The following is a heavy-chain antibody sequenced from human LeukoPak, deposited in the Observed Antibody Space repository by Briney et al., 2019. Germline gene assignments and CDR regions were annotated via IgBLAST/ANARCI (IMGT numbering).Heavy chain of an antibody. CDR2: INHSGST. CDR1: GGSFSGYY. J-gene: IGHJ4*02. V-gene: IGHV4-34*01. CDR3: ARVGRYYGSGSYPDY. Sequence: SETLSLTCAVYGGSFSGYYWSWIRQPPGKGLEWIGEINHSGSTNYNPSLKSRVTMSVDTSKNQFSLKLSSVTAADTAVYYCARVGRYYGSGSYPDYWGQGTLVTVSS. D-gene: IGHD3-10*01.